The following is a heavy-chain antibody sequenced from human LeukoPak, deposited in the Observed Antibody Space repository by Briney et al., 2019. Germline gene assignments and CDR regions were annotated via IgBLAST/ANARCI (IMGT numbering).Heavy chain of an antibody. D-gene: IGHD3-22*01. Sequence: PSETLSLTCTVSGGSISTDNYYWTWIRQPPGKGLEWIAYISHTGSTYYNPSLRSRVTISLDASKNHFSLKLSSVTAADTAVYYCARAVRGYHFDYWGQGTLVTGS. CDR1: GGSISTDNYY. J-gene: IGHJ4*02. CDR3: ARAVRGYHFDY. V-gene: IGHV4-30-4*01. CDR2: ISHTGST.